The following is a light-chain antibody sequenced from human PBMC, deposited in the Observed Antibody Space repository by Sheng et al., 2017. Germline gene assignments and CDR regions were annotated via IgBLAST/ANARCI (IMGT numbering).Light chain of an antibody. CDR3: YSPSSTYIYV. CDR2: GNR. J-gene: IGLJ1*01. V-gene: IGLV1-40*01. CDR1: SSNIGEGYD. Sequence: QSVLTQPPSVSGAPGQTVTISCTGSSSNIGEGYDVHWYQQLPGTAPKLLIYGNRDRPSGVPDRFSGSKSGITASLTISGLQAEDEADYYCYSPSSTYIYVFGAGTKVTVL.